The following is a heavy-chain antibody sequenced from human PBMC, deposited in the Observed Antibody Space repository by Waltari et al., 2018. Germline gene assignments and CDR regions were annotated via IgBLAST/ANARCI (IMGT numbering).Heavy chain of an antibody. D-gene: IGHD3-3*01. J-gene: IGHJ4*02. V-gene: IGHV3-7*01. Sequence: EVQLVESGGGLVQPGGSLSLSCAASGFPFGSYWMSWVRQAPGKGLEWVANIKQDGSEKYYVDSVKGRFTISRDNAKNSLYLQMNSLRAEDTAVYYCARLEWLSRYYFDYWGQGTLVTVSS. CDR1: GFPFGSYW. CDR3: ARLEWLSRYYFDY. CDR2: IKQDGSEK.